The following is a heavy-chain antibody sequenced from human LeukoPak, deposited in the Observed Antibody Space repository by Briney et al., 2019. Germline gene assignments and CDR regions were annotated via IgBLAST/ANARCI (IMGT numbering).Heavy chain of an antibody. Sequence: GGSLRLSCAASGFNFSPYGMSWIRRAPRKGLEWVAGISGSGSDTYYADSVKGRFTISRDNFKNTVDLQMNSLRADDTAVYYCAKLGTYFYFDFWGRGTLVTVSS. J-gene: IGHJ2*01. V-gene: IGHV3-23*01. CDR3: AKLGTYFYFDF. CDR2: ISGSGSDT. CDR1: GFNFSPYG. D-gene: IGHD7-27*01.